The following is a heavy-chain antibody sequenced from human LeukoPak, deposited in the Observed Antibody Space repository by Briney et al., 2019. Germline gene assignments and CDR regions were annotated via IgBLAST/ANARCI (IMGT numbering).Heavy chain of an antibody. CDR1: GFTFTSYG. CDR3: AEDRYSSSSTFTVNPFDY. V-gene: IGHV3-30*02. CDR2: IRYDGRDS. D-gene: IGHD6-13*01. Sequence: GGSLRLSCATSGFTFTSYGMNWVRQAPGNGLEWVAFIRYDGRDSYYAASVKGRFTISRDNSQNTLDLQMNSLRLEDTAMYYCAEDRYSSSSTFTVNPFDYWGQGILVTVSS. J-gene: IGHJ4*02.